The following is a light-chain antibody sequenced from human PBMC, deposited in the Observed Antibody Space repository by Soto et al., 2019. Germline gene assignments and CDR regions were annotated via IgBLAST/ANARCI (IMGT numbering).Light chain of an antibody. J-gene: IGKJ1*01. CDR3: QQYNSYPWT. CDR2: DAS. V-gene: IGKV1-5*01. CDR1: QSISSW. Sequence: DIQMTQPPSTLSASVGDRVTITYRASQSISSWLDWYQQKPGKAPKLLIYDASSLESGVHSRLRGSGSGTEFTPTIRSLQPDDFATYYCQQYNSYPWTFGQGTKVEIK.